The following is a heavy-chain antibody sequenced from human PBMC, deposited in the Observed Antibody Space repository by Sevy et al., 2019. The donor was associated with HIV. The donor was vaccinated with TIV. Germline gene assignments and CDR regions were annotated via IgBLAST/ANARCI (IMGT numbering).Heavy chain of an antibody. J-gene: IGHJ4*02. CDR2: IKSKTEGATR. CDR3: TAGVGASDFDY. V-gene: IGHV3-15*01. CDR1: GFTFSNAW. Sequence: GGSLRLSCAASGFTFSNAWMSWVRQAPGKGLEWVGRIKSKTEGATRDFAAPVKGRLLISRADSRNTVYLQMNSLKTEETAVYYCTAGVGASDFDYWGQGTLVTVSS. D-gene: IGHD1-26*01.